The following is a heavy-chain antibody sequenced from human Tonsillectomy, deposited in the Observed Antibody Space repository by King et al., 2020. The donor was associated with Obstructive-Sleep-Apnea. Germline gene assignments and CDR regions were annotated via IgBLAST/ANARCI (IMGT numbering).Heavy chain of an antibody. CDR1: GFSFSSLG. Sequence: LQLVQSGGGVAQPGGSQRLSCAASGFSFSSLGMSWLRQAPGKGLEWVSSIGLSVDEKKYADSVKGRFTISRDNSKNTLHLHMNSLRVEDTASYFCAKGARLALMDHWGQGTLVTVSS. V-gene: IGHV3-23*04. CDR3: AKGARLALMDH. D-gene: IGHD3-9*01. CDR2: IGLSVDEK. J-gene: IGHJ4*02.